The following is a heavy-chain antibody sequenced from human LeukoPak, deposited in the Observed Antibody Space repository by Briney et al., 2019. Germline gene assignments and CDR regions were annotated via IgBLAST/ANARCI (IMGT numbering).Heavy chain of an antibody. CDR3: AVTGYSSKSPNI. CDR2: ISSRSSYI. CDR1: GFTFSSYW. J-gene: IGHJ3*02. D-gene: IGHD6-13*01. V-gene: IGHV3-21*04. Sequence: GGSLRLSCAASGFTFSSYWMNWVRQAPGKGLEWVSSISSRSSYIYYADSVKGRFTISRDNAKNSLYLQMNSLRAEDTAVYYCAVTGYSSKSPNIWGQGAMVTVS.